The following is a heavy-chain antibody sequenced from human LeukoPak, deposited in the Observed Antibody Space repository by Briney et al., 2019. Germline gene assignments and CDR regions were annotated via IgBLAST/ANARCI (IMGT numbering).Heavy chain of an antibody. CDR2: ISWSGGDT. J-gene: IGHJ4*02. CDR3: ARDSTGWSKNY. V-gene: IGHV3-23*01. Sequence: PGGSLRLSRAPSGFTFNTDAMTWVRQAPGKGLQRVSAISWSGGDTYYEDSVKGRFTVSRDNSKTMLYLQMNSLGVDDTAVYYCARDSTGWSKNYWGQGTLVTVSS. D-gene: IGHD6-19*01. CDR1: GFTFNTDA.